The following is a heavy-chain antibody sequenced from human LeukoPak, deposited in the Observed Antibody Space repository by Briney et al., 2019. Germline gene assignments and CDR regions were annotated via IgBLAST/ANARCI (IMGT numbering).Heavy chain of an antibody. V-gene: IGHV3-23*01. D-gene: IGHD1-26*01. J-gene: IGHJ4*02. CDR3: AKDVGKWESLHFFDY. CDR2: ISGSGAST. CDR1: GFTLSTNA. Sequence: GGSPRLSCLTSGFTLSTNAMSWLRQAPGKGLEWISGISGSGASTYYADSVKGRFTISRDDSRNTLYLQMNSLRGDDTAVYYCAKDVGKWESLHFFDYWGQGTLVTVSS.